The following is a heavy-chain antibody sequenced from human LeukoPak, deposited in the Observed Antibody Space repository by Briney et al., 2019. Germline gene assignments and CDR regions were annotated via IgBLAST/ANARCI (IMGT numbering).Heavy chain of an antibody. CDR2: ISSSSSYI. CDR1: GFTFSSYS. Sequence: KTGGSLRLSCAASGFTFSSYSMNWVRQAPGKGLEWVSSISSSSSYIYYADSVKGRFTVSRDNAKNTLYLQMNSLRAEDTAVYYCARFGPYSSGWYDRPGDRYYYYMDVWGKGTTVTVSS. J-gene: IGHJ6*03. D-gene: IGHD6-19*01. CDR3: ARFGPYSSGWYDRPGDRYYYYMDV. V-gene: IGHV3-21*01.